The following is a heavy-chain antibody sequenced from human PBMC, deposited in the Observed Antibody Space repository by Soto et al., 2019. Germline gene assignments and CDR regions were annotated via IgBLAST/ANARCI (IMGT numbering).Heavy chain of an antibody. CDR2: IYHSGST. CDR1: GGSISSSNW. Sequence: PSETLSLTCAVSGGSISSSNWWSWVRQPPGKGLEWIGEIYHSGSTNYNPSLKSRVTISVDKSKNQFSLELSSVPAADTAVYYCARAGGYSRYFDYWGQGTLVTVSS. V-gene: IGHV4-4*02. D-gene: IGHD6-13*01. CDR3: ARAGGYSRYFDY. J-gene: IGHJ4*02.